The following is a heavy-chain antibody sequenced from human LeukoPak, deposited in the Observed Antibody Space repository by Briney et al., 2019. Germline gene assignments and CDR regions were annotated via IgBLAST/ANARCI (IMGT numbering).Heavy chain of an antibody. Sequence: HPGGSLRLSCAASGFTFSSYAMSWVRQAPGKGLECVSAISGDATSMYDVDSVKGRFTISRDNSKNTLYLQMNSLRADDTAVYYCAKAMKGEWLQSSGAFDIWGQGTVVTVSS. D-gene: IGHD5-24*01. J-gene: IGHJ3*02. V-gene: IGHV3-23*01. CDR1: GFTFSSYA. CDR2: ISGDATSM. CDR3: AKAMKGEWLQSSGAFDI.